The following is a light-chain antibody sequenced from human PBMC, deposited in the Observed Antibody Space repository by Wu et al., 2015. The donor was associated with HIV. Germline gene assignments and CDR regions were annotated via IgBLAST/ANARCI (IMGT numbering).Light chain of an antibody. CDR1: QGISNF. V-gene: IGKV1-27*01. CDR2: AAS. Sequence: DIQMTQSPSSLSASVGDRVTITCRASQGISNFLAWYQQKPGKPPKVLIYAASTLQSGVPSRFSGSGSGTDFTLTISRLEPEDSAVYFCQHYGDSQFTFGPGTKVHIK. J-gene: IGKJ3*01. CDR3: QHYGDSQFT.